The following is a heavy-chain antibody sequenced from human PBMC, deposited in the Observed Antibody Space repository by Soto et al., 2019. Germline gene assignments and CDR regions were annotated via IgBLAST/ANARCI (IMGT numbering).Heavy chain of an antibody. J-gene: IGHJ4*02. CDR3: ARRIVATIPFDY. D-gene: IGHD5-12*01. V-gene: IGHV4-39*01. CDR1: GGSISSSSYY. Sequence: SETLSLPCTVSGGSISSSSYYWGLILQPPGKGLEWIGSIHYSGSTYYNPSLKIRVTISVETYKKQFSLKLSSVNAADTAVYYCARRIVATIPFDYWGQGTLVTVSS. CDR2: IHYSGST.